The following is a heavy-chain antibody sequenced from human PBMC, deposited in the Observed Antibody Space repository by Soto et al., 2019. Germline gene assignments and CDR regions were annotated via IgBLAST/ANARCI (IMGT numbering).Heavy chain of an antibody. V-gene: IGHV3-23*01. J-gene: IGHJ4*02. CDR1: GFTFSSYS. CDR2: VGGGGENT. Sequence: EVQLLESGGGLVQPGGSLRLSCAASGFTFSSYSMNWVRQAPGKGLEWVATVGGGGENTFYADSVKGRFTISRDDSQNPLYLQMNSLRAEDTAVYFRAERDSGSGRSPPLINYWGQGTLVTVSS. D-gene: IGHD3-10*01. CDR3: AERDSGSGRSPPLINY.